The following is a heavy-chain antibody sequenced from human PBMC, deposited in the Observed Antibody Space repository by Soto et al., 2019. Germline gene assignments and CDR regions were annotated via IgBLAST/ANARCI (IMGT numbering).Heavy chain of an antibody. D-gene: IGHD6-19*01. J-gene: IGHJ4*02. Sequence: NPSETLSLTCAVYGGSFSGYYWSWIRQPPGKGLERIGEINHSGSTNYNPSLKSRVTISVDTSKNQFSLKLSSVTAADTAVYYCARGTRWRYSSGWYVDYWGQGTLVTVSS. CDR2: INHSGST. CDR3: ARGTRWRYSSGWYVDY. CDR1: GGSFSGYY. V-gene: IGHV4-34*01.